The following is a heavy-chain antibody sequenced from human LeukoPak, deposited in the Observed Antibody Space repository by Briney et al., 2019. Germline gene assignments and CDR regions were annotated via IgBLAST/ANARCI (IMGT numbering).Heavy chain of an antibody. V-gene: IGHV3-21*01. CDR1: GFTFSSYS. CDR2: ISSSSSYI. Sequence: PGGSLRLSCAASGFTFSSYSMNWVRQAPGKGLEWVSSISSSSSYIYYADSVKGRFTISRDNAKNSLYLQMNSLRAEDTAVYYCARDSRDFWSGYYPLDYWGQGTLVTVSS. D-gene: IGHD3-3*01. CDR3: ARDSRDFWSGYYPLDY. J-gene: IGHJ4*02.